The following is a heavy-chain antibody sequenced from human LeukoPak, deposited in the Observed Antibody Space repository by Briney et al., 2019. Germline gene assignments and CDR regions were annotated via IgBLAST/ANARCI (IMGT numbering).Heavy chain of an antibody. CDR2: IYPGDSDT. D-gene: IGHD3-10*01. Sequence: GECLKIWCKGSGYSFTSYWIGWRRQMTGKGLEWMGIIYPGDSDTRYSPSFQGQVTISADKSISTAYLQWSSLKASDTAMYYCALSLGSYGSGSYNHYYYMDVWGKGTTVTVSS. CDR1: GYSFTSYW. CDR3: ALSLGSYGSGSYNHYYYMDV. V-gene: IGHV5-51*01. J-gene: IGHJ6*03.